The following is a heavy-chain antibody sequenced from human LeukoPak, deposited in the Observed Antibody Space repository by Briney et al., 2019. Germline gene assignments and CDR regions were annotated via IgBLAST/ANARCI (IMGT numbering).Heavy chain of an antibody. V-gene: IGHV1-18*01. Sequence: GASVKVSCKASGYTFTSYGISWVRQAPGQGLEWMGWISAYNGNTNYAQKLQGRVTMTTDTSTSTAYMELRSLRSDDTAVYYCARVGGLSWTANGSPNYYGMDVWGQGTTVTASS. CDR2: ISAYNGNT. CDR3: ARVGGLSWTANGSPNYYGMDV. CDR1: GYTFTSYG. D-gene: IGHD2-21*02. J-gene: IGHJ6*02.